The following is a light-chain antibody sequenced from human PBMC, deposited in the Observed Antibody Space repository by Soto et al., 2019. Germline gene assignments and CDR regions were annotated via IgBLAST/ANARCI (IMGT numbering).Light chain of an antibody. CDR2: EVS. CDR3: TSYVSSHIWV. CDR1: SSDVGAYKY. J-gene: IGLJ3*02. Sequence: QSALTQPPSASGAPGQSVTISCTGTSSDVGAYKYVSWYQQYPGKAPKLLIYEVSNRPSGVPDRFSGSKSGNSASLTVSGLQAEDEADYYCTSYVSSHIWVFGGGTKVTVL. V-gene: IGLV2-8*01.